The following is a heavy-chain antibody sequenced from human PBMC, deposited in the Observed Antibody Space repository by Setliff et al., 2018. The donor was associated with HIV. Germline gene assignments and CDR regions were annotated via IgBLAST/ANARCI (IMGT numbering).Heavy chain of an antibody. CDR2: INGDGSGT. D-gene: IGHD3-16*01. V-gene: IGHV3-74*01. Sequence: GGSLRLSCSASGFTFSSFSINWVRQAPGKGLEWVSRINGDGSGTNYADSVKGRFTISRDNAKKMLFLQMNSLRAEDTAVYYCARSYYYSGNPGGEFDYWGQGTLVTSPQ. J-gene: IGHJ4*02. CDR1: GFTFSSFS. CDR3: ARSYYYSGNPGGEFDY.